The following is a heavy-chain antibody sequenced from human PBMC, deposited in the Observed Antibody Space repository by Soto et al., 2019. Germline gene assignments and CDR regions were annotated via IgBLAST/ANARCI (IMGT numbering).Heavy chain of an antibody. CDR3: AREGILRSGPPGAFDI. Sequence: GGSLRLSCAASGFTFSSYGMHWVRQAPGKGLEWVAVIWYDGSNKYYADSVKGRFTISRDNSKNTLYLQMNSLRAEDTAVYYCAREGILRSGPPGAFDIWGQGTMVTVSS. CDR2: IWYDGSNK. D-gene: IGHD2-15*01. CDR1: GFTFSSYG. J-gene: IGHJ3*02. V-gene: IGHV3-33*01.